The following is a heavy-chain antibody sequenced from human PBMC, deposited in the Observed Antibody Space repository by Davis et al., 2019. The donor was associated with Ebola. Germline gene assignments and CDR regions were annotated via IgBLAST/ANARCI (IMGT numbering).Heavy chain of an antibody. CDR1: GGSISSYY. CDR3: ATGSGYYNWFDP. Sequence: SETLSLTCTVSGGSISSYYWSWIRQHPGKGLEWIGYIYYSGSTYYNPSLKSRVTISVDTSKNQFSLKLSSVTAADTAVYYCATGSGYYNWFDPWGQGTLVTVSS. CDR2: IYYSGST. V-gene: IGHV4-59*01. D-gene: IGHD3-3*01. J-gene: IGHJ5*02.